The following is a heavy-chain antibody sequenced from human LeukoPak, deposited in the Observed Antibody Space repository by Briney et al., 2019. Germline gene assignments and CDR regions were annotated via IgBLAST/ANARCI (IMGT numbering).Heavy chain of an antibody. Sequence: GGSLRLSCAASGFTFSDYYMSWIRQAPGKGLEWVSHITSSRYTNYADSVKGRFTISRDNAKNSLYLQMNSLRAEDTAVYYCATTGSWGQGTLVTVSS. D-gene: IGHD1-7*01. V-gene: IGHV3-11*03. J-gene: IGHJ5*02. CDR2: ITSSRYT. CDR1: GFTFSDYY. CDR3: ATTGS.